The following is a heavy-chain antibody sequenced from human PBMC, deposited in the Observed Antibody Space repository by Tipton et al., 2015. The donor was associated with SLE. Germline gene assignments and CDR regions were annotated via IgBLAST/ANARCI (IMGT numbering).Heavy chain of an antibody. V-gene: IGHV4-39*07. J-gene: IGHJ6*02. D-gene: IGHD6-19*01. CDR3: ARTPLRLGALYYGMVV. CDR2: INHRGST. Sequence: TLSLTCAVYGGSISSSSSYYWAWIRQPPGKGVEWIGEINHRGSTNYNPSLKSRVTISVDTSKNQFSLKLTSVTAADTAVYYCARTPLRLGALYYGMVVWGQGTTVTVSS. CDR1: GGSISSSSSYY.